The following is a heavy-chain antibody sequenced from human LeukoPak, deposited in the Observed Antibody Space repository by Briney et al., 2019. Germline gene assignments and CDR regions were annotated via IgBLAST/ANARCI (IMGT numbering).Heavy chain of an antibody. D-gene: IGHD3-9*01. CDR1: GYTFTGYY. V-gene: IGHV1-2*02. CDR2: INPNSGGT. CDR3: ARAPERYDILTGYYGNNFDY. Sequence: PRASVKVSCKASGYTFTGYYMHWVRQAPGQGLEWMGWINPNSGGTNYAQKFQGRVTMTRDTSISTAYMELSRLRSDDTAVYYCARAPERYDILTGYYGNNFDYWGQGTLVTVSS. J-gene: IGHJ4*02.